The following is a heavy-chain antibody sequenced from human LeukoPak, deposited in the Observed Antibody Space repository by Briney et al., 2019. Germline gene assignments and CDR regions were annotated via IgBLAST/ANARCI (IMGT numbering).Heavy chain of an antibody. V-gene: IGHV3-33*06. D-gene: IGHD3-22*01. CDR1: GFTFSSYG. Sequence: PGRSLRLSRAASGFTFSSYGMHWVRQAPGKGLEWVAVIWYDGSNKYYADSVKGRFTISRDNSKNTLYLQMNGLRAEDTAVYYCAKDGGVVVIGDELDYWGQGTLVTVSS. CDR3: AKDGGVVVIGDELDY. J-gene: IGHJ4*02. CDR2: IWYDGSNK.